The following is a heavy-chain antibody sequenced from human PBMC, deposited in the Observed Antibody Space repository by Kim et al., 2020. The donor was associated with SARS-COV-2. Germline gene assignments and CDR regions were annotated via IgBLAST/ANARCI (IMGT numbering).Heavy chain of an antibody. CDR3: ARDQIRGYSYSGVGYFDY. CDR2: IIPIFGTA. J-gene: IGHJ4*02. Sequence: SVKVSCKASGGTFSSYAISWVRQAPGQGLEWMGGIIPIFGTANYAQKFQGRVTITADESTSTAYMELSSLRSEDTAVYYCARDQIRGYSYSGVGYFDYWGQGTLVTVSS. V-gene: IGHV1-69*13. D-gene: IGHD5-18*01. CDR1: GGTFSSYA.